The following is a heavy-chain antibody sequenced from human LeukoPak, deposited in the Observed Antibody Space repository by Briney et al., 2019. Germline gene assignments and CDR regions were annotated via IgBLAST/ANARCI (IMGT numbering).Heavy chain of an antibody. V-gene: IGHV3-23*01. D-gene: IGHD5-18*01. Sequence: PGGSLRLSCAASGFAFRTYAMSWVRQAPGKGLEWVSSIISSGDVTYYADPLKGRFTISRDNSKNMVYLQMDSLGAEDSAVYYCAKNAGYSYGLYYFDYWGQGTLVTVSS. CDR1: GFAFRTYA. J-gene: IGHJ4*02. CDR2: IISSGDVT. CDR3: AKNAGYSYGLYYFDY.